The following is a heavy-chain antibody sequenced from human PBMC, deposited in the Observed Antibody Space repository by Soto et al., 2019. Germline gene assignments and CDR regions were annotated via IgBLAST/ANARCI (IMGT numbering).Heavy chain of an antibody. Sequence: EVQLLESGGGLVQPGGSLRLSCAASGFTFRNYAMSWVRQAPGKGLEWVSAISGSGANTYYADSVKGRFTISRDQSKNTLYLQMNRLRAEDTALYYCATDKGAGGGSCFDYWGQGTLVTVSS. V-gene: IGHV3-23*01. D-gene: IGHD2-15*01. J-gene: IGHJ4*02. CDR2: ISGSGANT. CDR3: ATDKGAGGGSCFDY. CDR1: GFTFRNYA.